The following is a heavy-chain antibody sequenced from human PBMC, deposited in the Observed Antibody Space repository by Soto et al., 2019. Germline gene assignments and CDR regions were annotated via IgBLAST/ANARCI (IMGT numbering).Heavy chain of an antibody. CDR3: ASRGEPHFDF. D-gene: IGHD3-10*01. J-gene: IGHJ4*02. CDR2: IYYSGST. Sequence: QVQLQESGPGLVKPSETLSLTCTVSGGSISSYYWSWIRQPPGKGLEWIGYIYYSGSTDYDPSLRSGFPIAETPPKTRFPLRLSSVPAADTAVYYGASRGEPHFDFGGRGTRATFPP. CDR1: GGSISSYY. V-gene: IGHV4-59*01.